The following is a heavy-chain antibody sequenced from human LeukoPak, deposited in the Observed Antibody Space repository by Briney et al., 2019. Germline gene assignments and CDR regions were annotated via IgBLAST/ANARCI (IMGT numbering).Heavy chain of an antibody. Sequence: ASVKVSCKASGYTFTSYGISWVRQAPGQGLEWIGWISAYNGNTNYAQKLQGRVTMTTDTSTSTAYMELRSLRSDDTAVYYCAREKDYDFWSGYYTDYWGQGTLVTVSS. V-gene: IGHV1-18*01. D-gene: IGHD3-3*01. CDR3: AREKDYDFWSGYYTDY. CDR2: ISAYNGNT. J-gene: IGHJ4*02. CDR1: GYTFTSYG.